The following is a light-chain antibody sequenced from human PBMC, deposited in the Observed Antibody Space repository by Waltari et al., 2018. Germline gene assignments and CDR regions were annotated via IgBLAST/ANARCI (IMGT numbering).Light chain of an antibody. CDR2: EVT. Sequence: QSALTQPPSASGSPGQSVTIPCTGTSSAVGGYNYVSWYQQHPGKAPKLMIYEVTKRPSGVPDRVSGSKSGNTASLTVSGLQAEDEADYYCNSYAGSNNVVFGGGTKLTVL. CDR1: SSAVGGYNY. CDR3: NSYAGSNNVV. J-gene: IGLJ2*01. V-gene: IGLV2-8*01.